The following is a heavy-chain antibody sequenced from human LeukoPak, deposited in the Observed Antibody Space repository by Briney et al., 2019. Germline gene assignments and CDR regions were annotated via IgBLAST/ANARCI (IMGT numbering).Heavy chain of an antibody. V-gene: IGHV3-43*02. CDR3: AKDTSLGYSSSWYGY. D-gene: IGHD6-13*01. CDR1: GFTFDDYA. J-gene: IGHJ4*02. Sequence: GGSLRLSCAASGFTFDDYAMHWVRQAPGKGLEWVSLISGDGGSTYYADSVKGRFTISRDNSRNSLSLQMNSLRTEDTALYYCAKDTSLGYSSSWYGYWGQGTLVTVSS. CDR2: ISGDGGST.